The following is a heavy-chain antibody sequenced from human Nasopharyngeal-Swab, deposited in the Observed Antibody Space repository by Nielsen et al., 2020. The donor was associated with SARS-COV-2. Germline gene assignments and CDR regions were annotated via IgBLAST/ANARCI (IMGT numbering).Heavy chain of an antibody. CDR2: LIENGVDT. CDR3: AKDGVRLNGIDV. Sequence: GGSLRLSCVASGFTFSSHAMSWVRQAQGKGLEWVSGLIENGVDTYYAESVKGRFTVSRDNPKSTLYLQMNRLRAEDTAEYFCAKDGVRLNGIDVWGQGTTVTVSS. V-gene: IGHV3-23*01. CDR1: GFTFSSHA. D-gene: IGHD3-16*01. J-gene: IGHJ6*02.